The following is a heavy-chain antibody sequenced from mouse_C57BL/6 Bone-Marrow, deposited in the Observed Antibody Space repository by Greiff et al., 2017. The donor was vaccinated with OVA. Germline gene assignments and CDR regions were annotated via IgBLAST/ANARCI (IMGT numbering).Heavy chain of an antibody. D-gene: IGHD2-3*01. CDR1: GYSFTGYY. CDR2: INPSTGGT. Sequence: EVQGVESGPELVKPGASVKISCKASGYSFTGYYMNWVKQSPEKSLEWIGEINPSTGGTTYNQKFKAKATLTVDKSSSTAYMQLKSLTSEDSAVYYCARRGDGYYYDYWGQGTSVTVSS. V-gene: IGHV1-42*01. CDR3: ARRGDGYYYDY. J-gene: IGHJ4*01.